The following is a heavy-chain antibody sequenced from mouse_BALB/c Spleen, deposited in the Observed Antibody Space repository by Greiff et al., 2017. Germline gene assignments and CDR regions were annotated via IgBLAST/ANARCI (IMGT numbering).Heavy chain of an antibody. D-gene: IGHD2-10*02. J-gene: IGHJ2*01. CDR3: ARGGYGNY. CDR2: INSNGGST. Sequence: EVQRVESGGGLVQPGGSLKLSCAASGFTFSSYGMSWVRQTPDKRLELVATINSNGGSTYYPDSVKGRFTISRDNAKNTLYLQMSSLKSEDTAMYYCARGGYGNYWGQGTTLTVSS. CDR1: GFTFSSYG. V-gene: IGHV5-6-3*01.